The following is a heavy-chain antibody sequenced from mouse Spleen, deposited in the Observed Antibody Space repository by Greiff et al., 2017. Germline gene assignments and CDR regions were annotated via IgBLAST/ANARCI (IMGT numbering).Heavy chain of an antibody. V-gene: IGHV5-9-1*01. J-gene: IGHJ3*01. CDR2: ISSGGSYT. D-gene: IGHD2-10*02. Sequence: EVMLVESGGGLVKPGGSLKLSCAASGFTFSSYAMSWVRQTPEKRLEWVATISSGGSYTYYPDSVKGRFTISRDNAKNTLYLQMSSLRSEDTAMYYCARHQSYGNSAWFAYWGQGTLVTVSA. CDR3: ARHQSYGNSAWFAY. CDR1: GFTFSSYA.